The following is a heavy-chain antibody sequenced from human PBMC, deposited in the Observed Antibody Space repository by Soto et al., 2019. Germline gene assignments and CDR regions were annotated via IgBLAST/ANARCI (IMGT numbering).Heavy chain of an antibody. J-gene: IGHJ3*02. CDR3: ARGGGTIGGAFDI. Sequence: SETLSLTCAVYGGSFSGYYWSWIRQPPGKGLEWIGEINHSGSANYNPSLKSRVTISVDTSKNQFSLKLSSVTAADTAVYYCARGGGTIGGAFDIWGQGTMVTVSS. D-gene: IGHD1-26*01. CDR2: INHSGSA. V-gene: IGHV4-34*01. CDR1: GGSFSGYY.